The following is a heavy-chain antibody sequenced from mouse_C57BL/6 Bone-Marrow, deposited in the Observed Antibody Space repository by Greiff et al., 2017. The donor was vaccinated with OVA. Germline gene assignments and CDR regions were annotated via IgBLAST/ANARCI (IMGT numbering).Heavy chain of an antibody. CDR1: GYTFTSYW. D-gene: IGHD1-2*01. J-gene: IGHJ2*01. CDR3: ASSLLRYSFYFDY. V-gene: IGHV1-74*01. Sequence: QVQLKQPGAELVKPGASVKVSCKASGYTFTSYWMHWVKQRPGQGLEWIGRIHPSDSDTNYNQKFKGKATLTVDKSSSTAYMQLSSLTSEDSAVYYCASSLLRYSFYFDYWGQGTTLTVSS. CDR2: IHPSDSDT.